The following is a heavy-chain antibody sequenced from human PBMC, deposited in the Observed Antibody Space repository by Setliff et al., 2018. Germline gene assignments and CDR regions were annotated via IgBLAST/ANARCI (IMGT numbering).Heavy chain of an antibody. CDR1: GFTFSSYA. CDR2: ISTSGVST. Sequence: GGSLRLSCAVSGFTFSSYAMSWVRQAPGKGLEWVSGISTSGVSTYYADSVKGRFTLSRDNSKNTLYLQMNSLRAEDTAVYYCARDGHNVYYFDYWGLGTLVTVSS. V-gene: IGHV3-23*01. D-gene: IGHD1-1*01. J-gene: IGHJ4*02. CDR3: ARDGHNVYYFDY.